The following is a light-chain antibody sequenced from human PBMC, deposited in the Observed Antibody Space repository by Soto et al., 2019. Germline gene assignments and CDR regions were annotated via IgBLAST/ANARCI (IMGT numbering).Light chain of an antibody. V-gene: IGKV2-30*01. CDR1: QSLVYSDRNTY. J-gene: IGKJ2*01. CDR3: MQGSNWPYT. CDR2: KVS. Sequence: DVVMTQSPLSLPVTLGQPASISCRSSQSLVYSDRNTYLNWFQQRPGQSPRRLIYKVSNRDSGVPDRFSGSGSGTDFTLKISRVEAEDVAVYYGMQGSNWPYTFGKGTRLEIK.